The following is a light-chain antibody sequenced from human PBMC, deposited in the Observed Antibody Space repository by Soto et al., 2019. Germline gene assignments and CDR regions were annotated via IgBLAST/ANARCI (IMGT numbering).Light chain of an antibody. CDR1: SSDVGDYKY. CDR2: EVT. CDR3: SSYAGTNHVI. J-gene: IGLJ2*01. V-gene: IGLV2-8*01. Sequence: QYALTQPPSASGSPGQSVTISCTGNSSDVGDYKYVSWYQQHPGKVPKLMIYEVTKRPSGVPNRFSGSKSGNTASLTVSGLQAEDEADYYCSSYAGTNHVIFGGGTKLTVL.